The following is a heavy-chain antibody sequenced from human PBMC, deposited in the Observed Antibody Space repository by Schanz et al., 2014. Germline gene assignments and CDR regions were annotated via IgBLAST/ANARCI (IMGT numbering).Heavy chain of an antibody. V-gene: IGHV3-30-3*01. CDR1: GFTFSSYA. CDR2: ISYDGRNK. J-gene: IGHJ4*02. Sequence: VQLVESGGGLVKPGGSLRLSCAASGFTFSSYAMHWVRQAPGKGLEWVAVISYDGRNKYYADSVKGRFTMSRDNSKNTLYLQMNSLRAEDTAVYYCARGGYGSGSYREFDYWGQGTLVTVSS. CDR3: ARGGYGSGSYREFDY. D-gene: IGHD3-10*01.